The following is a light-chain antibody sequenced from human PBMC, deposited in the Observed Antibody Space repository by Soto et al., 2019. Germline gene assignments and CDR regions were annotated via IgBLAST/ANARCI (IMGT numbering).Light chain of an antibody. V-gene: IGLV2-14*03. J-gene: IGLJ1*01. CDR1: SSDIGHNNY. CDR2: DVT. Sequence: QPALTQPASVSGSPGQSITLSCTGTSSDIGHNNYVSWYQQHPGKAPKLINYDVTNRPSGISDRFSGSKSGNTASLTISGLQAEDEADYYCSSCTRTTTLFGTGTKVTVL. CDR3: SSCTRTTTL.